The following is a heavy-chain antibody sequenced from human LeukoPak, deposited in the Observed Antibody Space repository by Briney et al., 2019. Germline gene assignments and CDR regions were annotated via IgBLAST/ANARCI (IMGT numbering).Heavy chain of an antibody. CDR2: MNPISGDT. Sequence: ASVKVSCKASGYTFIRYDINWVRQATGQGLEWMGWMNPISGDTAYAQKFQGRVTMTRDTSISTSYMELSRLRSDDTAVYYCARAWLRLNPYFDYWGQGTLVTVSS. J-gene: IGHJ4*02. D-gene: IGHD5-12*01. CDR3: ARAWLRLNPYFDY. V-gene: IGHV1-8*01. CDR1: GYTFIRYD.